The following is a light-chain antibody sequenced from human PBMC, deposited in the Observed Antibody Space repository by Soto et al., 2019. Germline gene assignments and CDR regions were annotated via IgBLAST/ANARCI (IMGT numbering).Light chain of an antibody. V-gene: IGKV3-20*01. Sequence: EIVLTQSPGTLSLSPGERATLSCRASQSVSSSYLAWYQQKPGQAPRLLIYGASSRATGIPDRFSGSGSGADFTSPISRLGAEDCGRDYWQQDGSLPPGLTFGGGTKVEIK. CDR3: QQDGSLPPGLT. J-gene: IGKJ4*01. CDR1: QSVSSSY. CDR2: GAS.